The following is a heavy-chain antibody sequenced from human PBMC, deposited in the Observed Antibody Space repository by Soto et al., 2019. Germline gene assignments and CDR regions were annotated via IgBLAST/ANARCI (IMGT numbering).Heavy chain of an antibody. CDR1: GFTFSRDA. CDR3: VRDAADSGYAFDI. J-gene: IGHJ3*02. V-gene: IGHV3-33*01. CDR2: IWNDGSNE. D-gene: IGHD3-10*01. Sequence: QLVESGEGVVQPGRSLRLSCAASGFTFSRDAMHWVRQAPGKGLEWVAFIWNDGSNEYYADSVKGRAIISRDNSENTVYLQMNSLRGEDTAVYFCVRDAADSGYAFDIWGQGTMVTVSS.